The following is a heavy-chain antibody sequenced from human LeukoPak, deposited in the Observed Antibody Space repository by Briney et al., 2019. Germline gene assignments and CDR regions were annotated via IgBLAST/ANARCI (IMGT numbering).Heavy chain of an antibody. CDR2: IKSKTDGGTV. V-gene: IGHV3-15*01. CDR1: GLTFSKAW. Sequence: NPGGSLRLSCAASGLTFSKAWMSWVRQAPGKGLAWVGRIKSKTDGGTVDYTAPVKGRFTISRDDSQNTLYLHMNSLKTEDTAVYYCTTTGNYGSGSYHRSDYYGMDVWGQGTTVTVSS. J-gene: IGHJ6*02. D-gene: IGHD3-10*01. CDR3: TTTGNYGSGSYHRSDYYGMDV.